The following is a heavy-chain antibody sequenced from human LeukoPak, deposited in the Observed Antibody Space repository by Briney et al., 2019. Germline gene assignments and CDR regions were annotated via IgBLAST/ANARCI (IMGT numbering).Heavy chain of an antibody. J-gene: IGHJ5*02. V-gene: IGHV4-39*07. Sequence: PSETLSLTCTVSGASISSSSSYWGWIRQPPGKGLEWIGSVFYSGSTYYNPSLKSRVTISVDTSKNQFSLKVSSVTAADTAVYYCARGSRWFDPWGQGTLVTVSS. CDR2: VFYSGST. CDR1: GASISSSSSY. CDR3: ARGSRWFDP.